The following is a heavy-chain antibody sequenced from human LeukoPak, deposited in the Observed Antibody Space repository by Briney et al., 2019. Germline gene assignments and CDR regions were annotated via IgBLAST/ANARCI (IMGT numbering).Heavy chain of an antibody. CDR1: GGSISSSSYY. CDR2: IYYSGST. CDR3: ARVGYGDYEYYYYYMDV. V-gene: IGHV4-39*07. D-gene: IGHD4-17*01. J-gene: IGHJ6*03. Sequence: SETLSLTCTVSGGSISSSSYYWGWIRQPPGKGLEWIGSIYYSGSTNYNPSLKSRVTMSIDTSKNQFSLKLSSVTAADTAVYYCARVGYGDYEYYYYYMDVWGKGTTVTVSS.